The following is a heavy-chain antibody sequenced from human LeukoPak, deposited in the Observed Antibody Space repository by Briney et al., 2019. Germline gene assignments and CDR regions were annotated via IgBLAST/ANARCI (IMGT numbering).Heavy chain of an antibody. J-gene: IGHJ4*02. V-gene: IGHV4-4*02. Sequence: PSETLSLTCAVSGASVSSSNWWIWVRQPPKKGLEWIGEIHHGGSTNYNPSLKRRVTMSVDTSKNQISLRLSSVTAADTAVYYCARGLYGSDSYWGQGNLVTVSS. CDR3: ARGLYGSDSY. CDR1: GASVSSSNW. D-gene: IGHD6-19*01. CDR2: IHHGGST.